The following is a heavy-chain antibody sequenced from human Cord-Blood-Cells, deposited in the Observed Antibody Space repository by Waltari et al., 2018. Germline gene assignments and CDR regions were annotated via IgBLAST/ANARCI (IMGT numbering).Heavy chain of an antibody. J-gene: IGHJ3*02. CDR1: GGSISSYS. CDR2: IYYSGST. CDR3: ARANWGNAFDI. Sequence: QVQLQESGPGLVTPSETLSLTCTVSGGSISSYSWSWIRQPPGKGLEWIGYIYYSGSTNYNPSLKSRVTISVDTSKNQFSLKLSSVTAADTAVYYCARANWGNAFDIWGQGTMVTVSS. V-gene: IGHV4-59*01. D-gene: IGHD7-27*01.